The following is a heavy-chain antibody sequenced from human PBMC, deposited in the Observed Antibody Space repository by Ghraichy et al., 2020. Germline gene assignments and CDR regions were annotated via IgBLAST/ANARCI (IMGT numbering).Heavy chain of an antibody. Sequence: ASVKVSCKASGYTFTSYAMHWVRQAPGQRLEWMGWINAGNGNTKYSQKFQGRVTITRDTSASTAYMEMSSLRSEDTAVYYCARGVLVPAARDWFDPWGQGTLVTVSS. J-gene: IGHJ5*02. D-gene: IGHD2-2*01. CDR3: ARGVLVPAARDWFDP. CDR2: INAGNGNT. V-gene: IGHV1-3*01. CDR1: GYTFTSYA.